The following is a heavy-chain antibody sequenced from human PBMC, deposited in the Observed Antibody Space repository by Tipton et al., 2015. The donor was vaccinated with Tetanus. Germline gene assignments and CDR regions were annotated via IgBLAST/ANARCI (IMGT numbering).Heavy chain of an antibody. CDR1: GFTFDDYA. CDR3: ARLSANSYGYPQFDY. V-gene: IGHV3-9*01. Sequence: SLRLSCAASGFTFDDYAMHWARQAPGKGLEWVSGISGNSGSIGYADSVKGRFTISRDNAKNTLSLQMNSLRAEDTAVYYCARLSANSYGYPQFDYWGQGTLVTVSS. D-gene: IGHD5-18*01. CDR2: ISGNSGSI. J-gene: IGHJ4*02.